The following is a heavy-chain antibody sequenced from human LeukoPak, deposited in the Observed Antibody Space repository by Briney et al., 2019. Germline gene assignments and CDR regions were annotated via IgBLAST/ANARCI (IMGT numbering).Heavy chain of an antibody. CDR3: ARERVTADAFDI. Sequence: GASVKASCKASGYTFTGYYMHWVPQAPGQGLEWMGWINPNSGGTNYAQKFQGRVTMTRDTSISTAYMELSRLRSDDTAVYYCARERVTADAFDIWGQGTMVTVSS. CDR2: INPNSGGT. CDR1: GYTFTGYY. D-gene: IGHD2-21*02. J-gene: IGHJ3*02. V-gene: IGHV1-2*02.